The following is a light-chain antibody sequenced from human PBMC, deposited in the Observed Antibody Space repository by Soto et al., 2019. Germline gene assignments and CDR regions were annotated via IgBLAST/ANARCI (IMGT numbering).Light chain of an antibody. Sequence: IPMTLSPDSVSASVGDRVPITCRASHDINKWVAWYQQKPGLAPNLVIYTASRLHGGGPSRFSGSSSGTDFTLTSCLLQADVVTPYCSQDSYFPPLPFGEGTKVAIK. CDR2: TAS. V-gene: IGKV1-12*01. CDR3: QDSYFPPLP. CDR1: HDINKW. J-gene: IGKJ4*01.